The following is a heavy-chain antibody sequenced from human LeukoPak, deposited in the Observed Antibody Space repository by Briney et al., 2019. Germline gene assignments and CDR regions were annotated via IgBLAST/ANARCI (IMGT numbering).Heavy chain of an antibody. CDR3: ARDRGSYRNFDWFDP. CDR2: IWYDGGNK. D-gene: IGHD1-26*01. CDR1: GFTFSSYG. J-gene: IGHJ5*02. V-gene: IGHV3-33*01. Sequence: PGGSLRLSCAASGFTFSSYGMHWVRQAPGKGLEWVAVIWYDGGNKYYADSVRGRFTISRDNSKNTLDLQMNSLRAEDTAVYYCARDRGSYRNFDWFDPWGQGTLVIVSS.